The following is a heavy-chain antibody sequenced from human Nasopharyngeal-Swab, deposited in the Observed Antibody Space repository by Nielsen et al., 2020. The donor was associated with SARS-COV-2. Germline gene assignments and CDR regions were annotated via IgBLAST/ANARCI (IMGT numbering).Heavy chain of an antibody. Sequence: GESLKISCAASGFTFSSYWMHWVRQAPGKGLVWVSRINSDGSSTYYADSVKGRFTISRDNSKNTLYLQMNSLRAEDTAVYYCAKDFGEWVPYYFDYWGQGTLVTVSS. J-gene: IGHJ4*02. CDR2: INSDGSST. CDR3: AKDFGEWVPYYFDY. CDR1: GFTFSSYW. D-gene: IGHD3-10*01. V-gene: IGHV3-74*01.